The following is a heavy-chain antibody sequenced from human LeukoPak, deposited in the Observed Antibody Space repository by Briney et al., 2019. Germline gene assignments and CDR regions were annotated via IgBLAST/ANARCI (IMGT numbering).Heavy chain of an antibody. V-gene: IGHV4-34*01. CDR1: GGSFSGYY. CDR3: ARAYPLLYYFDY. J-gene: IGHJ4*02. Sequence: SETLSLTCAVYGGSFSGYYWSWIRQPPGKGLEWIGEINHSGSTNYNPSLKSRVTISVDTSKNQFSLKLSSVTAADTAVYYCARAYPLLYYFDYWGQGTLVTVSS. CDR2: INHSGST. D-gene: IGHD1-26*01.